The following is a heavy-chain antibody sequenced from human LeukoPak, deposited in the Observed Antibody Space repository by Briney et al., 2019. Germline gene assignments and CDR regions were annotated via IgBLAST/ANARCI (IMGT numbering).Heavy chain of an antibody. V-gene: IGHV3-21*01. CDR2: ISSSSSYI. Sequence: PGGSLRLSCAASGFTFSSYSMNWVRQAPGKGLEWVSSISSSSSYIYYADSVKGRFTISREKAKNSLYLKMNSLRAEETAVYYCARETGTSDYYYYYYMDVWGKGTTVTISS. CDR3: ARETGTSDYYYYYYMDV. CDR1: GFTFSSYS. D-gene: IGHD3-9*01. J-gene: IGHJ6*03.